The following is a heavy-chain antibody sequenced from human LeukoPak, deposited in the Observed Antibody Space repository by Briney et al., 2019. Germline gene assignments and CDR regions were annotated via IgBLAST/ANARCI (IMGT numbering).Heavy chain of an antibody. J-gene: IGHJ4*02. CDR2: IGGSGGRT. D-gene: IGHD6-13*01. CDR3: AIDLRYSSSWLEIDY. V-gene: IGHV3-23*01. Sequence: GGSLRLSCAASGFTFSSHTMNWVRQAPGKGLEWVSAIGGSGGRTDYADSVKGRFTISRDNSKNTLYLQMNSLRAEDTAVYYCAIDLRYSSSWLEIDYWGQGTLVTVSS. CDR1: GFTFSSHT.